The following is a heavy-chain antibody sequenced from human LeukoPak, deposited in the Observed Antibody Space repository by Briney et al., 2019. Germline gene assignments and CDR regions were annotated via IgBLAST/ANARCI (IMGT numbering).Heavy chain of an antibody. CDR1: GASISRTRFY. V-gene: IGHV4-39*01. D-gene: IGHD3-10*01. J-gene: IGHJ4*02. CDR2: IYCSGVT. Sequence: SETLSLTCTVSGASISRTRFYWGWIRQPPGKGLEWIGNIYCSGVTYYNPSLKSRVTISVDTSKNHFSLKLSSVTAADTAVYYCARRVWVGFREGSFDYWGQGTLVTVSS. CDR3: ARRVWVGFREGSFDY.